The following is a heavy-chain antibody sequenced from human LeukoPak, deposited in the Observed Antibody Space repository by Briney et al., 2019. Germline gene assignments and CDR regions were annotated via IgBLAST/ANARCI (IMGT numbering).Heavy chain of an antibody. D-gene: IGHD1-26*01. CDR1: GFTFSGYA. CDR2: IRSKANSYAT. V-gene: IGHV3-73*01. CDR3: TTASGSYPRGYYYGMDV. J-gene: IGHJ6*02. Sequence: PGESLRLSCAASGFTFSGYAMPWVRQASGKGLEWVGRIRSKANSYATAYAASVKGRFTISRDDSKNTAYLQMNSLKTEDTAVYYCTTASGSYPRGYYYGMDVWGQGTTVTVSS.